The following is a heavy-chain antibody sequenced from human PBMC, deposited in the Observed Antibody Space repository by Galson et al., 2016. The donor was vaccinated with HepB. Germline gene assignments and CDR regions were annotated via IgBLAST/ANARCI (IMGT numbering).Heavy chain of an antibody. J-gene: IGHJ4*02. D-gene: IGHD3-9*01. CDR1: GFMVSSNY. CDR2: IYSGGTT. V-gene: IGHV3-53*01. Sequence: SLRLSCAASGFMVSSNYMSWVRQAPGTGLEWVSVIYSGGTTYYADSVKGRFTISRDNSRNTLYLQLNSLRAEDTAVYYCARVHYDILTGYYGALDYWGQGTLVTVSS. CDR3: ARVHYDILTGYYGALDY.